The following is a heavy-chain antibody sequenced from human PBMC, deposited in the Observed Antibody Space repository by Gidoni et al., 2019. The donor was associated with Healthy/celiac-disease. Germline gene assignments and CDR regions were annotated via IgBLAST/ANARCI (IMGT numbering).Heavy chain of an antibody. D-gene: IGHD4-17*01. CDR2: IIGSGGST. J-gene: IGHJ6*02. CDR3: AKLFGDAHYYYYGMDV. CDR1: GFTFRGYA. V-gene: IGHV3-23*01. Sequence: EVQLLESGGGLVQPGGSLRLSCAASGFTFRGYAMSWVRQAPGKGLGWVSVIIGSGGSTYYADSVKGRFTISRDNSNNTLYLQMNSLRAEDTAVYYCAKLFGDAHYYYYGMDVWGQGTTVTVSS.